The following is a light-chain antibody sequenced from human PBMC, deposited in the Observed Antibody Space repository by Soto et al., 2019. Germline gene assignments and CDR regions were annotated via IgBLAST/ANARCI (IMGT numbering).Light chain of an antibody. V-gene: IGKV3D-15*01. CDR3: QQYNKWPPT. Sequence: EIVMTQSPDTLSVSPGERATLSCRASQSVSSDLAWYQQKPGQAPRLLIYAASTGATGIPARFSGSGSGTEFTLTISSLQSEDFAVYYCQQYNKWPPTFGQGTKVEI. J-gene: IGKJ1*01. CDR1: QSVSSD. CDR2: AAS.